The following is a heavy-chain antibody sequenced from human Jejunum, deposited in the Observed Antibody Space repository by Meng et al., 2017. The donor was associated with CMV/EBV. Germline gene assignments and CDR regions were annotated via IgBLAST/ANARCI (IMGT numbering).Heavy chain of an antibody. Sequence: SLPSSPVGVGWIRPPTGKALEWLAFIYWDDDKRYNPSLRNRLTITKDAPRNQVLLTMTNMDPADTATYYCVHRKDYSGNWNGGSADFWGQGALVTVSS. J-gene: IGHJ4*02. CDR1: SLPSSPVG. V-gene: IGHV2-5*02. D-gene: IGHD4-11*01. CDR2: IYWDDDK. CDR3: VHRKDYSGNWNGGSADF.